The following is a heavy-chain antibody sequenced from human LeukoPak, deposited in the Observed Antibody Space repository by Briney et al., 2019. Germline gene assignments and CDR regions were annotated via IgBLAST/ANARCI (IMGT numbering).Heavy chain of an antibody. CDR3: ARASYDISDY. Sequence: GGSLRLSCAASGFSFSSYWMHWVRQPPGKGLVWVSRINSDGSSATYADSVKGRFTISRDNAKNTLYLQINSLRAEDTAVYYCARASYDISDYWGQGTLVTVSS. CDR2: INSDGSSA. J-gene: IGHJ4*02. V-gene: IGHV3-74*01. D-gene: IGHD3-9*01. CDR1: GFSFSSYW.